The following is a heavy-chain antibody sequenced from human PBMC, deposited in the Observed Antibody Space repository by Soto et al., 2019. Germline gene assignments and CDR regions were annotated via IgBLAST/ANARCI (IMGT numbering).Heavy chain of an antibody. V-gene: IGHV3-21*06. CDR1: GVTLRTYT. CDR2: ISIISSDR. Sequence: GGSLRLSCAASGVTLRTYTMNWVRQAPGKGLEWVSSISIISSDRYYADSVRGRFTISRENAKNALYLQMNSLRADDTAVYFCVRGMNPLFGGQGTLVTVSS. J-gene: IGHJ4*01. CDR3: VRGMNPLF.